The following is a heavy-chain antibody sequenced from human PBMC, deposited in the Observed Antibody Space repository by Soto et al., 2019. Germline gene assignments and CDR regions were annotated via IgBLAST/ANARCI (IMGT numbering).Heavy chain of an antibody. J-gene: IGHJ6*02. V-gene: IGHV4-30-2*01. CDR1: GASITTEGYT. CDR3: ARATFGAVLHLEV. CDR2: IYPSGAS. Sequence: QVHLQESGSGLVKPSQTLSLTCAVSGASITTEGYTWSWIRQPPGKGLEWIGYIYPSGASIYNPSLRSRVTISLDASRNRFSLSVGSVTAADTAVYYCARATFGAVLHLEVWGQGTTVTVSS. D-gene: IGHD3-3*01.